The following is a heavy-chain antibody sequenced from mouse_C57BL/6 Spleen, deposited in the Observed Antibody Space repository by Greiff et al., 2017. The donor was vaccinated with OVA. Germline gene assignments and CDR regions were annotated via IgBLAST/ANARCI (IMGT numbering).Heavy chain of an antibody. Sequence: QVQLQQSGAELVRPGASVTLSCKASGYTFTDYEMHWVKQTPVHGLEWIGAIDPETGGTAYNQKFKGKAILTADKSSSTAYMELRSLTSEDSAVFYCARGGTTARYWYFDVWGTGTTLTVSS. J-gene: IGHJ1*03. V-gene: IGHV1-15*01. D-gene: IGHD3-3*01. CDR3: ARGGTTARYWYFDV. CDR2: IDPETGGT. CDR1: GYTFTDYE.